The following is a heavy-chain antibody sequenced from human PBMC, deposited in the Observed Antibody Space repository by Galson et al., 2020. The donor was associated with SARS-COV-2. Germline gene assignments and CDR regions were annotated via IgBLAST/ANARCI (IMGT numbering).Heavy chain of an antibody. CDR3: ARVRVYCSSTSCYEVWFDP. CDR1: GGSISSGGYY. Sequence: SETLSLTCTVSGGSISSGGYYWSWIRQHPGKGLEWIGYIYYSGSTYYNPSHKSRVTISVDTSKNQFSLKLSSVTAADTAVYYCARVRVYCSSTSCYEVWFDPWGQGTLVTVSS. CDR2: IYYSGST. V-gene: IGHV4-31*03. D-gene: IGHD2-2*01. J-gene: IGHJ5*02.